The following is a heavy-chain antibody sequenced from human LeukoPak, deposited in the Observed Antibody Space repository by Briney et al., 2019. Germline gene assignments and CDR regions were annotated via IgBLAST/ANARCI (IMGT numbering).Heavy chain of an antibody. CDR1: GFTFSAYY. CDR2: ISNSGSYT. CDR3: ARGPTSGRWFDP. V-gene: IGHV3-11*06. J-gene: IGHJ5*02. Sequence: GGSLRLSCAASGFTFSAYYMSWVRQAPGKGLEWVSYISNSGSYTNYADSVKGRFTISRDNAKNSLSLQMNSLRAEDTAVYYCARGPTSGRWFDPWGQGTLVTVSS. D-gene: IGHD2-2*01.